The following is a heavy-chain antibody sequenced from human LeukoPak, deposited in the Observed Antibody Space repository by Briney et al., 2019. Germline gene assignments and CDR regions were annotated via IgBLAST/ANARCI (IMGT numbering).Heavy chain of an antibody. D-gene: IGHD1-26*01. Sequence: GGSLRLSCAASGFSFSSYAIHWVRQAPGKGLEWVALISSDGSYKSYADSVRGRFTISRDNSQSTLYLHLSSLRPEDTAVYYCARKHGSGGSYFDYWGQGTLVTVSS. CDR2: ISSDGSYK. CDR1: GFSFSSYA. V-gene: IGHV3-30*03. CDR3: ARKHGSGGSYFDY. J-gene: IGHJ4*02.